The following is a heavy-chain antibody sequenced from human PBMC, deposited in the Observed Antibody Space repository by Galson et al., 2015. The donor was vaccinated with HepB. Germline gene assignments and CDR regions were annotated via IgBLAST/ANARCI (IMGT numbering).Heavy chain of an antibody. V-gene: IGHV3-23*01. CDR1: GFTFSSYA. D-gene: IGHD3-16*01. J-gene: IGHJ6*02. CDR3: AKPKTTGRGRDYYYYGMDV. CDR2: ISGSGGST. Sequence: SLRLSCAASGFTFSSYAMSWVRQAPGKGLEWVSAISGSGGSTYYADSVKGRFTISRDNSKNTLYLQMNSLRAEDTAVYYCAKPKTTGRGRDYYYYGMDVWGQGTTVTVSS.